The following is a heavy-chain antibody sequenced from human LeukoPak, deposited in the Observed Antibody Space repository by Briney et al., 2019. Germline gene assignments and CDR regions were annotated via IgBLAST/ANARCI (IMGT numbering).Heavy chain of an antibody. D-gene: IGHD6-13*01. Sequence: GGSLRLSCAASEFTFSNFWMGWVRQAPGKGLEWVANIKQDGSEKYYVDSVKGRFTNSRDNAKNSLYLQMNSLRAEDTAVYYCARERAGFYSSPYYFDYWGQGTLVTVSS. CDR2: IKQDGSEK. V-gene: IGHV3-7*03. CDR3: ARERAGFYSSPYYFDY. J-gene: IGHJ4*02. CDR1: EFTFSNFW.